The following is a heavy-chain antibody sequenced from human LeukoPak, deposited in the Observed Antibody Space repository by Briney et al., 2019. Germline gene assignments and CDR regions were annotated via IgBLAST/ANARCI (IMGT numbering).Heavy chain of an antibody. CDR3: ARRAGAYSHPYDY. Sequence: GGSLRLSCAASGFTFSSNSMSWVRQAPGKGLEWVSFIYNDNTHYSDSVKGRFTISRDNSKNTLYLQMNSLRAEDTAVYYCARRAGAYSHPYDYWGQGTLVTVSS. V-gene: IGHV3-53*01. CDR2: IYNDNT. D-gene: IGHD4/OR15-4a*01. J-gene: IGHJ4*02. CDR1: GFTFSSNS.